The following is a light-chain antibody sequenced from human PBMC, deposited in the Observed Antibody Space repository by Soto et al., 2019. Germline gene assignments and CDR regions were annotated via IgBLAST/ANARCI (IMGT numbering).Light chain of an antibody. CDR1: QDISGY. V-gene: IGKV1-9*01. CDR2: GTS. CDR3: QHLDSSPPFT. J-gene: IGKJ3*01. Sequence: DIQLTPSSSFLSASVGDRVTITCRASQDISGYFAWYQQKSGQAPKLLIYGTSKLQSGVPSRFSGSGSGAESTLTINTLQPEDFATYYCQHLDSSPPFTFGPGPTVDF.